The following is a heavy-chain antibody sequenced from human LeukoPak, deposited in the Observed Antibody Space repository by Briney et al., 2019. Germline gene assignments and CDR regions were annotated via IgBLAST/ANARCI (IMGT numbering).Heavy chain of an antibody. J-gene: IGHJ3*02. D-gene: IGHD1-26*01. CDR3: ARGLGVQVGAKGVGAFDI. CDR1: GFTVSSNY. V-gene: IGHV3-53*01. CDR2: IYSGGST. Sequence: GGSLRLSCAASGFTVSSNYMSWVRQAPGKGLEWVSVIYSGGSTYYADSVKGRFTISRDNSKNTLYLQMNSLRAEDTAVYYCARGLGVQVGAKGVGAFDIWGQGTMVTVSS.